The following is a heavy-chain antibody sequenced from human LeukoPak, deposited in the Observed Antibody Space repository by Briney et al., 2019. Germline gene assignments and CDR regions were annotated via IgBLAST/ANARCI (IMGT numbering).Heavy chain of an antibody. CDR1: GGSFSGYY. J-gene: IGHJ5*02. Sequence: PSETLSLTCAVYGGSFSGYYWSWIRQPPGKGLEWMGEINHCGSTNYNPPLKSRVTISVDTSKNQFSLKLSSVTAADTAVYYCARGGVIRGRNYCSGGSCYSLGWFDPWGQGTLVTAS. D-gene: IGHD2-15*01. V-gene: IGHV4-34*01. CDR2: INHCGST. CDR3: ARGGVIRGRNYCSGGSCYSLGWFDP.